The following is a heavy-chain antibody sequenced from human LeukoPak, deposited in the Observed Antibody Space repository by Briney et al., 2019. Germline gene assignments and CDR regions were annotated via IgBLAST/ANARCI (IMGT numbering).Heavy chain of an antibody. CDR2: INAGNGNT. V-gene: IGHV1-3*01. D-gene: IGHD1-20*01. J-gene: IGHJ4*02. CDR3: ARVGSITGVLSPLGY. Sequence: ASVKVSCKASGYTFTSYAMHWVRQVPGQRLEWMGWINAGNGNTKYSQKFQGRVTITRDTSASTAYMELSSLRSEDTAVYYCARVGSITGVLSPLGYWGQGTLVTVSS. CDR1: GYTFTSYA.